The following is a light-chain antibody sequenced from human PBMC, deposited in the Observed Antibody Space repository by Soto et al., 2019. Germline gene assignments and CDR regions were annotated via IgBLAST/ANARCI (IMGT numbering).Light chain of an antibody. CDR2: GNN. V-gene: IGLV1-40*01. J-gene: IGLJ2*01. CDR3: LSYDNSLSSPVL. CDR1: SSSIGAGYD. Sequence: QSVLTQPPSVSGAPGQRVTIPCTGSSSSIGAGYDVHWYQQLPGTAPKLLIYGNNNRPSGVPDRFSGSRSGTPASLAITGLQAEDEADYFCLSYDNSLSSPVLFGGGTKLTVL.